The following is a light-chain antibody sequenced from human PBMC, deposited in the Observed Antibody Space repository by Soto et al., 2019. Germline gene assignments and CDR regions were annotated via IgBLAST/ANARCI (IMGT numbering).Light chain of an antibody. V-gene: IGKV3-15*01. Sequence: EPVMTQSPATLSVSPGERVTLSCRASQSVTSNLAWYQQKPGQAPRLLIYGASTRATGIPARFSGSGSGTEFTLTISSLQSEDVAVYYCQQYNAWPQWTFGQGTKVEIK. CDR2: GAS. CDR3: QQYNAWPQWT. CDR1: QSVTSN. J-gene: IGKJ1*01.